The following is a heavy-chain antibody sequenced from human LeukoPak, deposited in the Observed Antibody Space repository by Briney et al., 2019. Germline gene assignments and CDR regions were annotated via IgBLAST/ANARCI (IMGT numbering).Heavy chain of an antibody. CDR1: GGSISSGGYY. Sequence: SQTLSLTCTVSGGSISSGGYYWGWIRQPPGKGLEWIGSIYYSGSTYYNPSLKSRVTISVDTSKNQFSLKLSSVTAADTAVYYCASIQQQLVDSFDPWGQGTLVTVSS. V-gene: IGHV4-39*01. D-gene: IGHD6-13*01. CDR3: ASIQQQLVDSFDP. CDR2: IYYSGST. J-gene: IGHJ5*02.